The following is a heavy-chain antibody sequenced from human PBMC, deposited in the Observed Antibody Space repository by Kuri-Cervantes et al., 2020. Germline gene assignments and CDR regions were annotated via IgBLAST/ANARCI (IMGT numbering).Heavy chain of an antibody. J-gene: IGHJ6*02. Sequence: SCAASDFTFGSYLMHWVRHARGKGLVWVSRIPSDGSNRSYADSVKGRFTISSDNAKNTLYLQMNSLSAEDTAVYYCARGMTTEDYYYYGMDVWGQGTTVTVSS. D-gene: IGHD4-11*01. CDR1: DFTFGSYL. V-gene: IGHV3-74*01. CDR3: ARGMTTEDYYYYGMDV. CDR2: IPSDGSNR.